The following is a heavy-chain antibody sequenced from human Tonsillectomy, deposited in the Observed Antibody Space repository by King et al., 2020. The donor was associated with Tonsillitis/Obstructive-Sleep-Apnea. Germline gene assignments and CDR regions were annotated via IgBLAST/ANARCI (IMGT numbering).Heavy chain of an antibody. CDR3: ARGGSDATPQEFDC. Sequence: HVQLQQWGAGLLKPSETLSLTCAVYGGSFSGYYWSWIRQPPGKGLEWIGEINHSGSTNYNPSLKSRVTISVDTSKNPFSLRLSSVTAADTAVYYCARGGSDATPQEFDCWGQGTLVTVSS. CDR2: INHSGST. D-gene: IGHD2-15*01. J-gene: IGHJ4*02. V-gene: IGHV4-34*01. CDR1: GGSFSGYY.